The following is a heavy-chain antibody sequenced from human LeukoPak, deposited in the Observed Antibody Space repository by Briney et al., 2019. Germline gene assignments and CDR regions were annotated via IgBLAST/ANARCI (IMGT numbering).Heavy chain of an antibody. V-gene: IGHV4-39*01. Sequence: PSQTLSLTCTVSGGSINTSSYYWGWIRQSPGKGLDWTGTIYYSTSTYYKPSLKTRATIPPNTSKNQFSLKRKSGTPPDTAVYSCARQAFDYGSGRFVILEAFWFDPWGQGTLVTVSS. CDR3: ARQAFDYGSGRFVILEAFWFDP. J-gene: IGHJ5*02. CDR1: GGSINTSSYY. CDR2: IYYSTST. D-gene: IGHD3-10*01.